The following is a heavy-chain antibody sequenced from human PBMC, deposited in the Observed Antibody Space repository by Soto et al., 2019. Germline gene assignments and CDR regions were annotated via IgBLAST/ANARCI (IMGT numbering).Heavy chain of an antibody. J-gene: IGHJ4*02. CDR2: IYSGGST. Sequence: EVQLVESGGGLVQPGGSLRLSCTVSGFTVRSYYMSWVRQAPGKGLDWVSVIYSGGSTYYADSVKGRFTISRDNSKDTLYLQMNSLRAEDTAVYYCARDVEFAYWGQGTLVTVSS. CDR1: GFTVRSYY. V-gene: IGHV3-66*01. CDR3: ARDVEFAY.